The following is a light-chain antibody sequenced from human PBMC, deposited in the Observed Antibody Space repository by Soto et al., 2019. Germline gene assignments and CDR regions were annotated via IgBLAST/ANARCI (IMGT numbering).Light chain of an antibody. CDR3: SSYTAYTTYV. CDR1: DSDVGGFNY. J-gene: IGLJ1*01. V-gene: IGLV2-14*03. Sequence: QSLLSQPASVSGAPGHSITISCTGTDSDVGGFNYVSWYQQYPGKAPKLMIYDVSDRPSGVSNRFSGSKSGNTASLTISGLQAEEEADYYCSSYTAYTTYVFGTGTKVTVL. CDR2: DVS.